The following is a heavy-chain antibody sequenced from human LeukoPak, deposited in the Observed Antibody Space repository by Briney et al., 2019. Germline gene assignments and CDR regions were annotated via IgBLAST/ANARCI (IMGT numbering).Heavy chain of an antibody. CDR2: MNPNSGNT. CDR1: GYTFTSYD. V-gene: IGHV1-8*01. D-gene: IGHD1-14*01. Sequence: ASVKVSFKASGYTFTSYDINWVRQATGQGLEWMGWMNPNSGNTGYAQKFQGRVTMTRNTSISTAYMELSSLRSEDTAVYYCARGQPVNHYYYYYYGMDVWGQGTTVTVSS. CDR3: ARGQPVNHYYYYYYGMDV. J-gene: IGHJ6*02.